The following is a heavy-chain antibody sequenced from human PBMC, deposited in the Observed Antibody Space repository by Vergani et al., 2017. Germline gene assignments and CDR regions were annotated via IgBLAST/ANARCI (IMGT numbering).Heavy chain of an antibody. Sequence: EVQLVESGGGLVQPGRSLRLSCAASGFTFDDYAMHWVRQAPGKGLEWVSGISWNSGSIGYADSVKGRFTISRDNAKNSLYLQMNSLRAEDTAVYYCATSEGIVGATTPFDYWGQGTLVTVSS. D-gene: IGHD1-26*01. CDR2: ISWNSGSI. CDR3: ATSEGIVGATTPFDY. CDR1: GFTFDDYA. J-gene: IGHJ4*02. V-gene: IGHV3-9*01.